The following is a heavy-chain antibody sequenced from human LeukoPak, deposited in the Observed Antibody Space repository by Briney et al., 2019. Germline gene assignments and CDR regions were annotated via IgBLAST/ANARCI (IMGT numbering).Heavy chain of an antibody. J-gene: IGHJ4*02. V-gene: IGHV3-30*04. D-gene: IGHD3-22*01. CDR1: GFTFSRYG. CDR2: ISYDGSYK. Sequence: GGSLRLSCTASGFTFSRYGMHWVRQAPGKGLQWVAAISYDGSYKYHADSVEGRFTISRDNFENTLYLQMISLRAEDTAVYYCARAPSDNYDRSGYHLDNWGQGILVTVSS. CDR3: ARAPSDNYDRSGYHLDN.